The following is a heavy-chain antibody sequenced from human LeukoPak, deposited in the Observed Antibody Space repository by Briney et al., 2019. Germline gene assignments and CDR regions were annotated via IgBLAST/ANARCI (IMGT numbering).Heavy chain of an antibody. CDR2: IYYSGST. J-gene: IGHJ4*02. CDR1: GGSISSYY. V-gene: IGHV4-59*01. CDR3: ARDHDSSSWFDY. Sequence: PSETLSLTCTDSGGSISSYYWSWIRQPPGKGLEWIGYIYYSGSTNYNPSLKSRVTISVDTSKNQFSLKLSSVTAADTAVYYCARDHDSSSWFDYWGQGTLVTVSS. D-gene: IGHD6-13*01.